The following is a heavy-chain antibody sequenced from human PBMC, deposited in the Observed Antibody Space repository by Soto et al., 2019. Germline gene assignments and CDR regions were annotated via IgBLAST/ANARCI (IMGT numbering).Heavy chain of an antibody. CDR3: ASQQLAIYYFDY. V-gene: IGHV4-39*01. J-gene: IGHJ4*02. CDR1: GGSISSSSYY. Sequence: QLQLQESGPGLVKPSETLSLTCTVSGGSISSSSYYWGWIRQPPGKGLEWIGSIYYSGSTYYNPSLKSRVTISVDTSKNQFSLKLSSVTAADTAVYYCASQQLAIYYFDYWGQGTLVTVSS. CDR2: IYYSGST. D-gene: IGHD6-13*01.